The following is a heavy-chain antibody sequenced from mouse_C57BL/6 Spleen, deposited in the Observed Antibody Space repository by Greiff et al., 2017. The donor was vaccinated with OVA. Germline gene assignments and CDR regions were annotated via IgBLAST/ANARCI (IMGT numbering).Heavy chain of an antibody. CDR2: INPGSGGT. J-gene: IGHJ2*01. CDR3: TRGYDCSFDY. V-gene: IGHV1-54*01. D-gene: IGHD2-4*01. CDR1: GYAFTNYL. Sequence: QVQLQQSGAELVRPGTSVKVSCKASGYAFTNYLIEWVKQRPGQGLEWIGEINPGSGGTNYNEKFKGKATLTADKSSSTAYMQRSNLTSEDSAVYFCTRGYDCSFDYWGQGTTLTVSS.